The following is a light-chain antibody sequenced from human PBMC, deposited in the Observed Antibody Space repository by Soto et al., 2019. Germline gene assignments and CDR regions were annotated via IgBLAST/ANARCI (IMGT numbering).Light chain of an antibody. Sequence: QSVLTQPPSASGTPGQRVTISCSGGSSNIGSNVVNWYQQLPGTAPKLLMYSNNQRPSGVPDRFSGSKSGTSASLAISGLQSEDEADYYCAAWDDSLNGVVFGGGTKLTVL. J-gene: IGLJ2*01. CDR2: SNN. CDR3: AAWDDSLNGVV. V-gene: IGLV1-44*01. CDR1: SSNIGSNV.